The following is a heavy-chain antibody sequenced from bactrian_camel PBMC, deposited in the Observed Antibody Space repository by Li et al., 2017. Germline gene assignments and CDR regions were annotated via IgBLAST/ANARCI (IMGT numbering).Heavy chain of an antibody. V-gene: IGHV3S53*01. CDR1: GYSCSRLC. CDR2: IFTDGTT. Sequence: HVQLVESGGGSVQAGGSLRLSCAASGYSCSRLCMSWFRQAPGKEREGVAAIFTDGTTNYSNSVKGRFTISRHNAENTVSLQMNSLKSEDAARYYCVTDLARTADFGYWGQGTQVTVS. J-gene: IGHJ6*01. CDR3: VTDLARTADFGY.